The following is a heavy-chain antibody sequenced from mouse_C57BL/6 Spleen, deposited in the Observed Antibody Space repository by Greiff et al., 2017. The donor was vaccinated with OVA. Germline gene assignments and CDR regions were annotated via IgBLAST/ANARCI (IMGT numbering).Heavy chain of an antibody. Sequence: QVQLKESGAELVKPGASVKLSCKASGYTFTEYTIHWVKQRSGQGLEWIGWFYPGSGSIKYNEKFKDKATLTADKSSSTVYMELSRLTSEDSAVYFCARHEGGYYYYGSSYGNYAMDYWGQGTSVTVSS. CDR1: GYTFTEYT. V-gene: IGHV1-62-2*01. D-gene: IGHD1-1*01. CDR3: ARHEGGYYYYGSSYGNYAMDY. J-gene: IGHJ4*01. CDR2: FYPGSGSI.